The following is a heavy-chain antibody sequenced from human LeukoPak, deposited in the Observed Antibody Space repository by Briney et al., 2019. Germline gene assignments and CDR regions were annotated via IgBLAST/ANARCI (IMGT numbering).Heavy chain of an antibody. CDR1: GFTFSDYY. V-gene: IGHV3-11*01. D-gene: IGHD3-3*01. CDR2: ISSSGSTI. Sequence: GGSLRLSCAASGFTFSDYYMSWIRQAPGKGLEWVSYISSSGSTIYYADSVKGRFTISRDNAKNSLYLQMNSLRAEDTAVYYCAREGGNMVRFFPPIYYYYYMDVWGKGTTVTISS. CDR3: AREGGNMVRFFPPIYYYYYMDV. J-gene: IGHJ6*03.